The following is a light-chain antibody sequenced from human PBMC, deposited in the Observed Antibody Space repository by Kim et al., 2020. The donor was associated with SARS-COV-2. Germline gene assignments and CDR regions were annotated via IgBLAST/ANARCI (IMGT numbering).Light chain of an antibody. CDR2: EDN. V-gene: IGLV6-57*01. CDR1: SGSIASNY. CDR3: QSYDTASHVI. Sequence: NFMLTQPHSVSESPGKTVTISCTRSSGSIASNYVQWYQQRPGSSPTSVIYEDNQRPSGVPDRFSASIDSSSNSASLTISGLKTEDEADYYCQSYDTASHVIFGGGTKLTVL. J-gene: IGLJ2*01.